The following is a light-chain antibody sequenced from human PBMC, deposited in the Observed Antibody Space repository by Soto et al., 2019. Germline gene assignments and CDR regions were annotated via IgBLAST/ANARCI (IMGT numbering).Light chain of an antibody. J-gene: IGLJ1*01. CDR2: DVS. V-gene: IGLV2-14*03. CDR3: TSYTGSSTLYV. CDR1: SSDVGASDY. Sequence: QSALTQPASMSGSPGQSIAISCAGTSSDVGASDYVSWYQQHPGKAPRLIIYDVSTRPSAVSERFSSSKSGNTASLTISGLQTEDEADYYCTSYTGSSTLYVFGTGTKLTVL.